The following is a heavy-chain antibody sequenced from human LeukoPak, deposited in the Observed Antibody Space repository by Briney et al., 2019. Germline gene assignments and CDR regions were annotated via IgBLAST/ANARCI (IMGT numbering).Heavy chain of an antibody. J-gene: IGHJ4*02. V-gene: IGHV4-38-2*02. CDR1: GYSISSGYY. CDR3: ARDFDYYGSGSYYNADY. Sequence: SETLSLTCTVSGYSISSGYYWGWIRQPPGKGLEWIGSIYHSGSTYYNPSLKSRVTISVDTSKNQFSLKLSSVTAADTAVYYCARDFDYYGSGSYYNADYWGQGTLVTVSS. CDR2: IYHSGST. D-gene: IGHD3-10*01.